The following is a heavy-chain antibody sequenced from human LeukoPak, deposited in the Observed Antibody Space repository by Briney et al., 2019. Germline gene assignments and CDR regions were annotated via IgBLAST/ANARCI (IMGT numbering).Heavy chain of an antibody. V-gene: IGHV1-69-2*01. CDR2: VDPEDGET. CDR3: ATDPTGQRWLPDY. J-gene: IGHJ4*02. Sequence: ASVKISCKVSGYTFTDYYMHWVQQAPGKGLEWMGLVDPEDGETIYAEKFRGRVTITADTSTDTAYMELSSLRSEDTAVYYCATDPTGQRWLPDYWGQGTLVTVSS. CDR1: GYTFTDYY. D-gene: IGHD5-24*01.